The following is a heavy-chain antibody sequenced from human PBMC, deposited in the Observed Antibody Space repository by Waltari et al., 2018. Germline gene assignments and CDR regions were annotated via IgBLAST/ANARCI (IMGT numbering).Heavy chain of an antibody. CDR2: IYNSGTT. CDR3: ARVGTGRAYYYYALDV. D-gene: IGHD1-1*01. Sequence: QVQLQESGPGLVKPSETLSLICSVSGGSISDYYWSWIRQPPGKGLEWIGYIYNSGTTKYNPSLERRVNMSLDTSNKQFSLRLTSVTAADTAVYYCARVGTGRAYYYYALDVWGQGTTVIVSS. J-gene: IGHJ6*02. V-gene: IGHV4-59*12. CDR1: GGSISDYY.